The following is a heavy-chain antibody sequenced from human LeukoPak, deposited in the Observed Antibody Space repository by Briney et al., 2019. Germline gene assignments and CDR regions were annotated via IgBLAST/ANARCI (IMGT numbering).Heavy chain of an antibody. CDR3: AKGGRWDYYDSSH. CDR1: GFTFSNYA. V-gene: IGHV3-23*01. Sequence: GGSLRLSCAASGFTFSNYAMSWVRQAPGKGLEWVSAISGRAGSPYYTDSVKGRFTISRDNSKNTLYLQMNSLRAEDTAVYYCAKGGRWDYYDSSHWGQGTMVTVSP. J-gene: IGHJ3*01. D-gene: IGHD3-22*01. CDR2: ISGRAGSP.